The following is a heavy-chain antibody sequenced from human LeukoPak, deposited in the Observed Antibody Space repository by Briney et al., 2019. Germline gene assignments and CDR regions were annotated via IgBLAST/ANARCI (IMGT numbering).Heavy chain of an antibody. CDR2: IYPIDSDT. D-gene: IGHD2-21*01. Sequence: GESLKISCKGSGYSFTNYWIGWVRQMPGKGLEWMGIIYPIDSDTRYSPSFRGQVTFSADKSISTAYLQWSSLKASDTAMYYCARPSAYGEDAFDVWGQATMVTVSS. CDR1: GYSFTNYW. CDR3: ARPSAYGEDAFDV. J-gene: IGHJ3*01. V-gene: IGHV5-51*01.